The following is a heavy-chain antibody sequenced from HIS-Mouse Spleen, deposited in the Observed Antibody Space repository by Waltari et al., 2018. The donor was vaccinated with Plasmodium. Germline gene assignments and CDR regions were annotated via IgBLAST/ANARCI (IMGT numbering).Heavy chain of an antibody. Sequence: YTFTGYYMHWVRQAPGQGLEWMGWINPNSGGTNYAQKFQGRVTMTRDTSISTAYMELSRLRSDDTAVYYCARDLSEQLVLDYWGQGTLVTVSS. CDR2: INPNSGGT. CDR3: ARDLSEQLVLDY. J-gene: IGHJ4*02. D-gene: IGHD6-6*01. V-gene: IGHV1-2*02. CDR1: YTFTGYY.